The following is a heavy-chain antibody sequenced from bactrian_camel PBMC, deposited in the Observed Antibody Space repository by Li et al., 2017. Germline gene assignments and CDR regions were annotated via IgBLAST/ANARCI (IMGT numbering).Heavy chain of an antibody. CDR2: INRGGDMS. J-gene: IGHJ4*01. D-gene: IGHD3*01. CDR3: ATSPGGKVGYEFNN. Sequence: VQLVESGGGFVQPGGSLRLSCAASGFHFSTYWMFWVRQRPGKGLEWVSNINRGGDMSYYADSVKGRFTISRDNAENTVYLQMNSLKSEDTALYWCATSPGGKVGYEFNNWGRGTQVTVS. CDR1: GFHFSTYW. V-gene: IGHV3S1*01.